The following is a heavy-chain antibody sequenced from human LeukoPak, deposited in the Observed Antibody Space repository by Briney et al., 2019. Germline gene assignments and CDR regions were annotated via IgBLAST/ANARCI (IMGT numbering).Heavy chain of an antibody. V-gene: IGHV1-18*01. J-gene: IGHJ5*02. CDR3: AREPPARDWFDP. D-gene: IGHD2-2*01. CDR1: GYTFSSYG. CDR2: ISANNRNT. Sequence: ASVKVSCKASGYTFSSYGISWVRQAPGQGLEWMGWISANNRNTHYGERLQGRVTMTTDTSTSTAYMELRSLRSDDTAVYYCAREPPARDWFDPWGQGTLVTVSS.